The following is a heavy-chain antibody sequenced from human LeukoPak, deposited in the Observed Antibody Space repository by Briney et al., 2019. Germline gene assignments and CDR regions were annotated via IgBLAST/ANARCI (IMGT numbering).Heavy chain of an antibody. V-gene: IGHV3-13*04. J-gene: IGHJ3*02. D-gene: IGHD6-19*01. CDR2: IGTADDT. CDR1: GFTFSRYN. CDR3: AGVASSGSVGAFDI. Sequence: PGGSLRLSCAASGFTFSRYNMHWVRQATGKGLEWVSGIGTADDTYYPGSVKGRFTISRENAKNSLYLQMNGLRAGDTAVYYCAGVASSGSVGAFDIWGQGTMVTVSS.